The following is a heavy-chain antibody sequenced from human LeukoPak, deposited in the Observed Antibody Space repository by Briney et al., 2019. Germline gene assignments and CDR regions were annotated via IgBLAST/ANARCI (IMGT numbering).Heavy chain of an antibody. CDR2: IHTSGST. J-gene: IGHJ4*02. CDR1: GGSISSYY. CDR3: ARDEGSGWYAY. V-gene: IGHV4-4*07. D-gene: IGHD6-19*01. Sequence: SETLSLTCTVSGGSISSYYWSWIRQPAGRGLEWIGRIHTSGSTNYNPSLKSRVTLSGDTSKNLFSLRLTSVTAADTAIYYCARDEGSGWYAYWGQGTPVTVSS.